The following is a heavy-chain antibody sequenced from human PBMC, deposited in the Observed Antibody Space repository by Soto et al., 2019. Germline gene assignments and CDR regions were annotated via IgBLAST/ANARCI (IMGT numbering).Heavy chain of an antibody. J-gene: IGHJ5*02. Sequence: PSETLSLTCAVYGGSFSGYYWSWIRQPPGKGLEWIGEINHSGSTNYNPSLKSRVTMSPDTSTNQFSLRLSSVTAADTAVYYCARAKSIAARPGWFDPWGQGTLVTVSS. V-gene: IGHV4-34*01. CDR3: ARAKSIAARPGWFDP. CDR1: GGSFSGYY. D-gene: IGHD6-6*01. CDR2: INHSGST.